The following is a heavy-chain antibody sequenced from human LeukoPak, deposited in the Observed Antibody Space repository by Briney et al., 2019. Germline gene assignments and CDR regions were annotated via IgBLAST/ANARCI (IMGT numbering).Heavy chain of an antibody. D-gene: IGHD3-3*01. V-gene: IGHV3-30-3*01. J-gene: IGHJ4*02. CDR2: ISYDGSNK. CDR1: GFTFSSYA. Sequence: GGSLRLSCAASGFTFSSYAMHWVRQAPGKGLEWVAVISYDGSNKYYADSVKGRFTISRDNSKNTLYLQMNSLRAEDTVVYYCARVPGTYYDFWSGLDYWGQGTLVTVSS. CDR3: ARVPGTYYDFWSGLDY.